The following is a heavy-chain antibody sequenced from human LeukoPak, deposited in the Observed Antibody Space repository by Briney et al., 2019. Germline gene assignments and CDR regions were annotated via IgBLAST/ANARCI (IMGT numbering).Heavy chain of an antibody. D-gene: IGHD3-3*01. V-gene: IGHV3-23*01. CDR3: AKGSAVYYDFWSGSYSDY. J-gene: IGHJ4*02. CDR2: IANSGETT. Sequence: GGSLRLSCVASGFNFVSYTMNWVRQAPGKGLEWVSVIANSGETTHYADSVKGRFTISRDNSKNTLYLQMDSLRAEDTAIYYCAKGSAVYYDFWSGSYSDYWGQGTLVTVSS. CDR1: GFNFVSYT.